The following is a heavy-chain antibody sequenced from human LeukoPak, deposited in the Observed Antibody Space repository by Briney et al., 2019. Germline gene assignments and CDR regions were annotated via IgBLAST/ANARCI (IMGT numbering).Heavy chain of an antibody. Sequence: SETLPLTCICCVYFLSKYQWHWLRQPPGKGLAWIGYIYYSGSANYNPSLKSRVTISVDTSKNQLSLKMTSVTASGTGVYYCARTRLDRRSRTFDDYYYGMDVWGQGTTVTVSS. CDR3: ARTRLDRRSRTFDDYYYGMDV. D-gene: IGHD1-1*01. J-gene: IGHJ6*02. CDR1: VYFLSKYQ. CDR2: IYYSGSA. V-gene: IGHV4-59*08.